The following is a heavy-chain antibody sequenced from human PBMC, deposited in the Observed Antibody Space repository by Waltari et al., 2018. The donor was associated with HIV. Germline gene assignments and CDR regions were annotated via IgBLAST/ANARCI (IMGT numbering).Heavy chain of an antibody. Sequence: QVQLVQSGAEVKKPGASVKVSCKASGYTFTSYNIYWVRQAPGQGLEWIGWMKPNTCDTAYARKCQGRVTRTRNTSMSTAYMELSSLRSEDTAVYYCARVRRPSRSYDLSYWVQGTVVTVSS. CDR2: MKPNTCDT. V-gene: IGHV1-8*01. CDR3: ARVRRPSRSYDLSY. CDR1: GYTFTSYN. J-gene: IGHJ4*02. D-gene: IGHD1-26*01.